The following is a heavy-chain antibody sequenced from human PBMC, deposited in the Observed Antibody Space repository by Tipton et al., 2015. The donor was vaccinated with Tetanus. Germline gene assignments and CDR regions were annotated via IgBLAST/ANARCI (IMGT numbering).Heavy chain of an antibody. CDR2: FYPGDSDT. D-gene: IGHD4-23*01. Sequence: QLVQSGAAVKKPGESLKISCKGSGYFFASFWIAWVRQMPGKGLEWMWIFYPGDSDTRYSPSFQGQVTISADKSISTAYLLWSNLKASDTAIYYCARLAHGDKEAGVHWGQGTLVTVSS. CDR1: GYFFASFW. CDR3: ARLAHGDKEAGVH. V-gene: IGHV5-51*03. J-gene: IGHJ4*02.